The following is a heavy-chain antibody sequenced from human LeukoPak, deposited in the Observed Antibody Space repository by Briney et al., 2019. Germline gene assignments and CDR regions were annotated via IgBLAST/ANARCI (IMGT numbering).Heavy chain of an antibody. CDR3: AKDPFNSGWAYFDY. CDR2: IRYDGSNK. Sequence: PGGSLRLSCAASGFTFSSYGMHWVRQAPGKGLEWVAFIRYDGSNKYYADSVKGRFTISRDNSKNTPYLQMNSLRAEDTAVYYCAKDPFNSGWAYFDYWGQGTLVTVSS. CDR1: GFTFSSYG. J-gene: IGHJ4*02. V-gene: IGHV3-30*02. D-gene: IGHD6-19*01.